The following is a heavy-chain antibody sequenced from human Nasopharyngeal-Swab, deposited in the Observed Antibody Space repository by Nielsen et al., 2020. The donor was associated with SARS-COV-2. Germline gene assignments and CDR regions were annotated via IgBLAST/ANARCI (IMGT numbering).Heavy chain of an antibody. CDR3: ARSRRMYDSGGYYDRVRQVP. CDR1: GESFSAYY. Sequence: SETLSLTCAVYGESFSAYYWSWIRQPPGKGLEWIGEINHSGSTNYNPSLKSRVSISIDTSKNQFFLKLNSVTAADTAVYYCARSRRMYDSGGYYDRVRQVPWGQGTLVTVSS. D-gene: IGHD3-22*01. V-gene: IGHV4-34*01. CDR2: INHSGST. J-gene: IGHJ5*02.